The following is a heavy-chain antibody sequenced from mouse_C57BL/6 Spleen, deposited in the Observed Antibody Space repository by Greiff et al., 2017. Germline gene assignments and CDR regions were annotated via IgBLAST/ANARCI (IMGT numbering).Heavy chain of an antibody. Sequence: EVMLVESGGGLVQPGGSLKLSCAASGFTFSDYYLYWVRQTPEKRLEWVAYISYGGGSTYYPDTVKGRFTISRDHAKNTLYLQMSRLKSEDTARYYWARHGVYYGRSYWYCDVWGTGTTVTVSS. CDR2: ISYGGGST. CDR3: ARHGVYYGRSYWYCDV. V-gene: IGHV5-12*01. D-gene: IGHD1-1*01. CDR1: GFTFSDYY. J-gene: IGHJ1*03.